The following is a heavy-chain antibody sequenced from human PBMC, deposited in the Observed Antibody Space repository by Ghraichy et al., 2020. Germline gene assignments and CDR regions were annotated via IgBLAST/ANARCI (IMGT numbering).Heavy chain of an antibody. CDR1: GYSFTAYY. Sequence: ASVKVSCEASGYSFTAYYIHWVRQAPGQGLEWMGWINPNSGSTNFAQKFQDRVTLTRDTSISTAYMELSRLRSDDMAMYYCARIYTGSYYFDYWGQGTLVTVSS. CDR3: ARIYTGSYYFDY. J-gene: IGHJ4*02. CDR2: INPNSGST. V-gene: IGHV1-2*02. D-gene: IGHD1-26*01.